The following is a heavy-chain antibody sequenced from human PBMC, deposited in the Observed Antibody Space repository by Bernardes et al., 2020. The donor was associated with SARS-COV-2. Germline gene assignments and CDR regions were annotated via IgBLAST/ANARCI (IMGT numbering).Heavy chain of an antibody. J-gene: IGHJ3*02. Sequence: SVKVSCKASGGTFSSYAISWVRQAPGQGLEWMGRIIPIFGTANYAQKFQGRVTITADESTSTAYMELSSLRSEDTAVYYCASGVNIKVSPDAVGIWGQGTIVTISS. CDR3: ASGVNIKVSPDAVGI. CDR1: GGTFSSYA. D-gene: IGHD2-15*01. V-gene: IGHV1-69*13. CDR2: IIPIFGTA.